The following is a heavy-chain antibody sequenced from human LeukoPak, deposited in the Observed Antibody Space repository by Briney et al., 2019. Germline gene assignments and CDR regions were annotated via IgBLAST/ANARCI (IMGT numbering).Heavy chain of an antibody. CDR3: ARLTRRFGDLFEFGY. V-gene: IGHV4-39*01. Sequence: PSETLSLTCTVSGGSISSSDDLWGWIRQPPGKGLEWIGTIYYTGSTYYTPSLKSRLTISVDTSKNQFSLNLSSVTAADTAVYYCARLTRRFGDLFEFGYWGQGTLVTVSS. CDR1: GGSISSSDDL. J-gene: IGHJ4*02. CDR2: IYYTGST. D-gene: IGHD3-10*01.